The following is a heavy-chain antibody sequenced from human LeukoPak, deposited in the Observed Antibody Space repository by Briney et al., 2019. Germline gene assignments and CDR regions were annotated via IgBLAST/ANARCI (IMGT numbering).Heavy chain of an antibody. V-gene: IGHV1-69*05. CDR1: GGTFSSYA. CDR3: ARDRGYSYGLDY. D-gene: IGHD5-18*01. Sequence: SVKVSCKASGGTFSSYAISWARQAPGQGLEWMGGIIPIFGTANYAQKFQGRVTITTDESTSTAYMELSSLRSEDTAVYYCARDRGYSYGLDYWGQGTLVTVSS. CDR2: IIPIFGTA. J-gene: IGHJ4*02.